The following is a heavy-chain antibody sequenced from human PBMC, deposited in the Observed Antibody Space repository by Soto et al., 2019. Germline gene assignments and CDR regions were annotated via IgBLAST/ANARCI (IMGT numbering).Heavy chain of an antibody. V-gene: IGHV4-39*01. CDR3: ARQGGVGIVVVVAATHPLGHLWDY. CDR2: IYYSGST. Sequence: SETLSLTCTVSGGSISSSSYYWGWIRQPPGKGLEWIGSIYYSGSTYYNPSLKSRVTISVDTSKNQFSLKLSSVTAADTAVYYCARQGGVGIVVVVAATHPLGHLWDYWGQGTLVTVSS. D-gene: IGHD2-15*01. J-gene: IGHJ4*02. CDR1: GGSISSSSYY.